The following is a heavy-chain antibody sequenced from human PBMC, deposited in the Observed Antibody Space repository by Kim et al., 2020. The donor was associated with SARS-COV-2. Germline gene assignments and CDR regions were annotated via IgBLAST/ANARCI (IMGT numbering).Heavy chain of an antibody. V-gene: IGHV3-23*01. Sequence: GGSLRLSCAGSGFTISNYALTWVRRAPGKVPEYVSTTSDSDDGTLYGDSVEGRFTVSRDNSKRTLWLEMNSLRVDDTAVYYCAKGGRNSCYSRLEYWGQGALVTVSS. D-gene: IGHD2-15*01. J-gene: IGHJ4*02. CDR3: AKGGRNSCYSRLEY. CDR1: GFTISNYA. CDR2: TSDSDDGT.